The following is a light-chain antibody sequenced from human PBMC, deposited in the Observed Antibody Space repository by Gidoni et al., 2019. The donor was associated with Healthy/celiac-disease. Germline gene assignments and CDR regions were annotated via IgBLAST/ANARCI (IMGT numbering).Light chain of an antibody. Sequence: DIQMTQAPSSVSASVGDRVTITCRASQGMSSWLAWYQQKPGKAPKLLISVASSLQSGVPSRFSGSGSGTDCTLTISSLHPEDFATYYCQQANSFPFTVGPGTKVEIK. J-gene: IGKJ3*01. CDR2: VAS. V-gene: IGKV1D-12*01. CDR3: QQANSFPFT. CDR1: QGMSSW.